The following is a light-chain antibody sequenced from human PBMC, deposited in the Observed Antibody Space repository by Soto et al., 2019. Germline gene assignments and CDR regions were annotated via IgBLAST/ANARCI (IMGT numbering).Light chain of an antibody. J-gene: IGLJ3*02. CDR2: EVS. CDR3: SSYAGSNNLM. CDR1: SSDVGVYNY. Sequence: QSVLTQPPSASGSPGQSVTISCTGTSSDVGVYNYVSWYQQHPGKAPKLMIYEVSKRTSGVPDRFSGSKSGNTASLTVSGLQAEDEADYYCSSYAGSNNLMFGGGTKLTVL. V-gene: IGLV2-8*01.